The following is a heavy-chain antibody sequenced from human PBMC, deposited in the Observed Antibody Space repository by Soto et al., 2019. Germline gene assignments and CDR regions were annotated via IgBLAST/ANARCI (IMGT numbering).Heavy chain of an antibody. CDR1: GDSISKSGHY. CDR2: IYYSGST. CDR3: ARGVLANWGPENWFDP. Sequence: SETLSLTCTVSGDSISKSGHYWGWIRQPPGKGLEWIGYIYYSGSTYYNPSLESRVTISVDTSKNQFSLKLSSVTAADTAVYYYARGVLANWGPENWFDPWGQGTLVTVSS. D-gene: IGHD7-27*01. V-gene: IGHV4-30-4*08. J-gene: IGHJ5*02.